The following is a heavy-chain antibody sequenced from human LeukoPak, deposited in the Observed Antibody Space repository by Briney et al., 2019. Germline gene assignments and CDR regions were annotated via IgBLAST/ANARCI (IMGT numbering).Heavy chain of an antibody. CDR2: INPDSGGT. CDR1: GYTFTAYY. Sequence: ASVKVSCKASGYTFTAYYLHWVRQAPGQGLEWMGWINPDSGGTNYAQKFQGRVTMTRDTSISTAYMEVSRLRFDDTAVYYCARDGNFDYWGQGTLVTVSS. J-gene: IGHJ4*02. D-gene: IGHD1-1*01. V-gene: IGHV1-2*02. CDR3: ARDGNFDY.